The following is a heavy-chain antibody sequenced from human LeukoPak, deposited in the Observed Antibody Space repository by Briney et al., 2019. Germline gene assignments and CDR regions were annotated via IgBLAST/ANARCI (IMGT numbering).Heavy chain of an antibody. Sequence: GGSLRLSCAASGFTFSSYAMHWVRQAPGKGLEWVAVISYDGSNKYYADSVKGRFTISRDNSKNTLYLQMNSLRAEDTAVYYCARAVTGTTIFLDYWGQGTLVTVSS. CDR2: ISYDGSNK. D-gene: IGHD1-7*01. V-gene: IGHV3-30-3*01. CDR1: GFTFSSYA. CDR3: ARAVTGTTIFLDY. J-gene: IGHJ4*02.